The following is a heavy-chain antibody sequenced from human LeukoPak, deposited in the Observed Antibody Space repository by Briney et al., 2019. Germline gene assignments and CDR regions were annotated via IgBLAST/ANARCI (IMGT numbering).Heavy chain of an antibody. V-gene: IGHV1-3*01. Sequence: ASVKVSCKTSGYTFTSYGMHWVRQAPGQSLEWMGWINGGNGNTKYSEKFQGRVTIIRDTSASTAYMELSSLRSEDTAVYYCARVVCSGGSCHSRDFGMDVWGQGTTVTVSS. CDR3: ARVVCSGGSCHSRDFGMDV. J-gene: IGHJ6*02. D-gene: IGHD2-15*01. CDR2: INGGNGNT. CDR1: GYTFTSYG.